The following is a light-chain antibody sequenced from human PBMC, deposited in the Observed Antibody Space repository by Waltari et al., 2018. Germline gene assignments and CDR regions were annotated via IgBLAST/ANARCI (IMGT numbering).Light chain of an antibody. CDR2: RAS. J-gene: IGKJ1*01. CDR1: QSVGTSS. CDR3: QQHGTLPAT. V-gene: IGKV3-20*01. Sequence: EFVLTQSQGTASLSQGDRLPSSSRASQSVGTSSLAWYQQKPGQAPRLLIYRASRRATGVPDRFSGSGSGTDFSLTISRLEPEDFAVYYCQQHGTLPATFGQGTKVEIK.